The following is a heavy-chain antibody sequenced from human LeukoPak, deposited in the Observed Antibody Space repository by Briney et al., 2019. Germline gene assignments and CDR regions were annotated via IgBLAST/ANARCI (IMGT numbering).Heavy chain of an antibody. D-gene: IGHD3-3*01. CDR3: ARQEATTIFGVAGFDY. CDR2: IYWSESI. V-gene: IGHV4-39*01. J-gene: IGHJ4*02. Sequence: SETLSLTCTVSGGSISSSSYYWGWIRQPPGTGLGWIGCIYWSESIYYNPSRRTRDTISVDTSKNQFSLKLRSVSAADTAVYYCARQEATTIFGVAGFDYWGEGTLVTVSS. CDR1: GGSISSSSYY.